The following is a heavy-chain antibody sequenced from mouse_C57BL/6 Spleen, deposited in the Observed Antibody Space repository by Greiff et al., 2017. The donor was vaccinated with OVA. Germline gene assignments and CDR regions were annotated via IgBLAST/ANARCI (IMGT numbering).Heavy chain of an antibody. V-gene: IGHV1-50*01. Sequence: QVQLQQPGAELVKPGASVKLSCKASGYTFTSYWMQWVKQRPGQGLEWIGEIDPSDSYTNYNQKFKGKATLTVDTSSSTAYMQLSSLTSEDSAVYYCALITTVGDWYFDVWGTGTTVTVSS. CDR1: GYTFTSYW. D-gene: IGHD1-1*01. CDR3: ALITTVGDWYFDV. CDR2: IDPSDSYT. J-gene: IGHJ1*03.